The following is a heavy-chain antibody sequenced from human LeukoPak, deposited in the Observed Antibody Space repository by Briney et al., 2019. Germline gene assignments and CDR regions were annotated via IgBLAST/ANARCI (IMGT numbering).Heavy chain of an antibody. Sequence: GSLRLSCAASGFTFSSYALSWVRQAPGKGPEWVSGISSSGKSTYYADSVKGRFTISRDNSKNTLYLQMNSLRAEDTAVYYCAKEPYRPPQWPGGWGQGTLVTVSS. CDR1: GFTFSSYA. D-gene: IGHD6-19*01. CDR3: AKEPYRPPQWPGG. J-gene: IGHJ1*01. V-gene: IGHV3-23*01. CDR2: ISSSGKST.